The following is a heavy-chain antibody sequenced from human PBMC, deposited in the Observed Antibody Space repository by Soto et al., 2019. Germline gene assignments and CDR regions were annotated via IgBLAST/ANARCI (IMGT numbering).Heavy chain of an antibody. CDR3: AKEADTMIVGDDYFDY. Sequence: GGSLRLSCAASGFTFSSYAMSWVRQAPGKGLEWVSAISGSGGSTYYADSVKGRFTISRDNSKNTLYLQMNSLRAEDTAVYYCAKEADTMIVGDDYFDYWGQGTLVTVSS. D-gene: IGHD3-22*01. J-gene: IGHJ4*02. CDR2: ISGSGGST. CDR1: GFTFSSYA. V-gene: IGHV3-23*01.